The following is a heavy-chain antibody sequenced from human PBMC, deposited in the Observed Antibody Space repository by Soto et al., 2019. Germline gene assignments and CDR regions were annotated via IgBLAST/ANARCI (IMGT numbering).Heavy chain of an antibody. D-gene: IGHD2-2*01. Sequence: SETLSLTCTVSGGSISSGDYYWSWIRQPPGKGLEWIGYIYYSGSTYHNPSLKSRVTISVDTSKNQFSLKLSSVTAADTAVYYCARRYCISTSCAFDYWGQGTLVTVSS. CDR3: ARRYCISTSCAFDY. CDR1: GGSISSGDYY. V-gene: IGHV4-30-4*01. J-gene: IGHJ4*02. CDR2: IYYSGST.